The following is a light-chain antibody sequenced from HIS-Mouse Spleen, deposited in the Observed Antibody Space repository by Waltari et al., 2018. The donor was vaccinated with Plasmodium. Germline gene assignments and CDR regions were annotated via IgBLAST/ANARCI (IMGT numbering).Light chain of an antibody. CDR2: SNK. CDR1: SSNIGSNT. Sequence: QSVLTQPPSASGTPGQRVTISCSGSSSNIGSNTVNWYHQLPGTAPKLLIYSNKQRPSGVPDRFAGSKSGTSASLAISGLQSEGEADYYCAAWDDSLNGPVFGGGTKLTVL. V-gene: IGLV1-44*01. CDR3: AAWDDSLNGPV. J-gene: IGLJ3*02.